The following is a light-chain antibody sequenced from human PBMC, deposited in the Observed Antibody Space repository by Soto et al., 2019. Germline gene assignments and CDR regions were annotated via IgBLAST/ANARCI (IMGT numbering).Light chain of an antibody. J-gene: IGKJ1*01. V-gene: IGKV3-11*01. CDR3: QQRSRWPPWT. Sequence: EIVLTQSPVTLSLSPGDRATLSCRASQSVGSYLAWFQQKPGQAPRLLIHGASNRATGIPARFSGSGSGTDFTLTISSLDPEAFAVYYCQQRSRWPPWTFGQGTKVEIK. CDR2: GAS. CDR1: QSVGSY.